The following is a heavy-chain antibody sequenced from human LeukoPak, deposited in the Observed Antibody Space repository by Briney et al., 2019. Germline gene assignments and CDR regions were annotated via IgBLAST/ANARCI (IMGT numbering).Heavy chain of an antibody. CDR1: GYSINSGYY. V-gene: IGHV4-4*07. J-gene: IGHJ5*02. CDR3: ARVGPRGYRDWFDP. Sequence: SETLSLTCSVSGYSINSGYYWSWIRQPAGKGLEWIGRIYTSGSTNYNPSLKSRVTMSVDTSKNQFSLKLSSVTAADTAVYYCARVGPRGYRDWFDPWGQGTLVTVSS. D-gene: IGHD5-18*01. CDR2: IYTSGST.